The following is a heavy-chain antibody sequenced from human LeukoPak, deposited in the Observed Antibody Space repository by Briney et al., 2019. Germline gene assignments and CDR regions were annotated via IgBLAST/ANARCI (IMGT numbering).Heavy chain of an antibody. D-gene: IGHD6-19*01. CDR1: GYSISSGYY. Sequence: SETLSLTCAVSGYSISSGYYWGWIRPPPGKGLEWIGSIYHSGSTYYNPSLKSRVTISVDTSKNQFSLKLSSVTAADTAVYYCARHLGYSSGWYVDYFDYWGQGTLATVSS. J-gene: IGHJ4*02. CDR2: IYHSGST. V-gene: IGHV4-38-2*01. CDR3: ARHLGYSSGWYVDYFDY.